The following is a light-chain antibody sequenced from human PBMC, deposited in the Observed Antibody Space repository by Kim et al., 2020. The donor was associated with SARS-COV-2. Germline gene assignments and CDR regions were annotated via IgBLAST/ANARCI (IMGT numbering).Light chain of an antibody. J-gene: IGLJ2*01. V-gene: IGLV3-1*01. CDR1: KLGDKY. Sequence: SYELTQPPSVSVSPGQTASITCSGDKLGDKYACWYQQKPGQSPVLVMFQHSKRPSGISQRFSGSNSGNTAILTISGTRAMDEADYYCQAWDSSADDFCGG. CDR2: QHS. CDR3: QAWDSSADD.